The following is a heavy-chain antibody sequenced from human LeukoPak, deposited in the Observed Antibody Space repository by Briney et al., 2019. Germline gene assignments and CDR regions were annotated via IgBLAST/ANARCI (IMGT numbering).Heavy chain of an antibody. D-gene: IGHD5-24*01. V-gene: IGHV3-66*02. J-gene: IGHJ6*03. CDR3: ARGVAGDDYNQYYYYYYMDV. CDR2: INSSGST. CDR1: GFTVSSNY. Sequence: GGSLRLSCAASGFTVSSNYRSWVRQAPGKGLEWVAVINSSGSTYYEDSVKSRFTISRDNSKNTLYLQMNSLRAEDTAVYYCARGVAGDDYNQYYYYYYMDVWGKGTTVTVSS.